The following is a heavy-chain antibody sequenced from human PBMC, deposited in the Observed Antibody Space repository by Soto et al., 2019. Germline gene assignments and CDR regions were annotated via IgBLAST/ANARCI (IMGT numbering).Heavy chain of an antibody. CDR3: ARDVRQLVRIGCDP. V-gene: IGHV3-48*03. CDR1: GFTFSSYE. J-gene: IGHJ5*02. D-gene: IGHD6-6*01. Sequence: EVQLVESGGGLVQPGGSLRLSCAASGFTFSSYEMNWVRQAPGKGLEWVSYVSSSGSTIYYADSVKGRFTIARDNAKNSLYLQMNSLRAEDTAVYYCARDVRQLVRIGCDPWGQGTLVTVSS. CDR2: VSSSGSTI.